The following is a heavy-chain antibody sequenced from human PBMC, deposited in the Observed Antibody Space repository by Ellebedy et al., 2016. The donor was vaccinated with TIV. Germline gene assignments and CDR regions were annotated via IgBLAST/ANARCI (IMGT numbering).Heavy chain of an antibody. CDR3: ARETQEFGGVIEYFDP. J-gene: IGHJ5*02. Sequence: SETLSLTCTVSGGSISSYYWSWIRQPPGKGLEWIGYIYYSGSTNYNPSLKSRVTISVDTSKNQFSLKLSSVTAADTAVYYCARETQEFGGVIEYFDPWGQGTLVTVSS. CDR1: GGSISSYY. CDR2: IYYSGST. D-gene: IGHD3-16*02. V-gene: IGHV4-59*01.